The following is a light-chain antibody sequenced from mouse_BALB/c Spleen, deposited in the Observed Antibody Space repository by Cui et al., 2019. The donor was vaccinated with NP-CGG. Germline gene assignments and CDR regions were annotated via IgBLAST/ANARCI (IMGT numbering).Light chain of an antibody. Sequence: QAVLTQESAPTTSPGETVTLTCRSSTGAVTTINYANWVQEKPDHLFTGLIGGTNNRAPGVPARFSGSLIGDKAALTITGAQTEDEAIYFCALWYSNHWVFGGGTKLTVL. V-gene: IGLV1*01. CDR1: TGAVTTINY. CDR2: GTN. J-gene: IGLJ1*01. CDR3: ALWYSNHWV.